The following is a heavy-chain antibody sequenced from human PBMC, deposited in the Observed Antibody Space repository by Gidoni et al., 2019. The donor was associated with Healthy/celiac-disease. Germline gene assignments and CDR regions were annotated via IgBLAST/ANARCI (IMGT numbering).Heavy chain of an antibody. D-gene: IGHD4-17*01. J-gene: IGHJ4*02. V-gene: IGHV3-21*01. CDR2: ISSSSSYI. CDR3: ARDPDFGGPANPAYDY. Sequence: GKGLEWVSSISSSSSYIYYADSVKGRFTISRDNAKNSLYLQMNSLRAEDTAVYYCARDPDFGGPANPAYDYWGQGTLVTVSS.